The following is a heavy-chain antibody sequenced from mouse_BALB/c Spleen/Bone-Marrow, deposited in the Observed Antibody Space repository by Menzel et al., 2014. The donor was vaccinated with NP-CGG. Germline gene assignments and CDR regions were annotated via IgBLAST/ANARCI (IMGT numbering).Heavy chain of an antibody. V-gene: IGHV1S56*01. CDR3: AREANWNFDY. D-gene: IGHD4-1*01. Sequence: VQLGESGPELVKPGASVRISCKGSGYTFTSYYIHWVKQRPGQGLEWIGWIYPGNVNTKYNEKFNGKATLTADKSSSTAYMQLSSLTSEDSAVYFCAREANWNFDYWGQGTTLTVSS. CDR1: GYTFTSYY. CDR2: IYPGNVNT. J-gene: IGHJ2*01.